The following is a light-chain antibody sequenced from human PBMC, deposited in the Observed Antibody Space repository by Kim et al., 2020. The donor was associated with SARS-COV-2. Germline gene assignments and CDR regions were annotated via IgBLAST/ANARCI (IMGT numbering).Light chain of an antibody. CDR1: HDITIW. CDR3: QQANLFPLT. Sequence: DIQMTQSPSSVSASVGDSVTITCRASHDITIWLAWYQQKPGKAPKLLIFAASNLQSGVPSRFSGSGSGTDFTLTISSLQPEDSATYFCQQANLFPLTLGGGTKVDIK. J-gene: IGKJ4*01. V-gene: IGKV1-12*01. CDR2: AAS.